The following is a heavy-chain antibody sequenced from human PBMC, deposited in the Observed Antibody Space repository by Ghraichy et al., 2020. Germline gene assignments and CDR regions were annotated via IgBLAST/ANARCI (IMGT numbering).Heavy chain of an antibody. D-gene: IGHD4-23*01. V-gene: IGHV3-48*02. CDR3: ARGSTVVRFYDYDGMDV. CDR1: GFSFSSYS. Sequence: GGSLRLSCVGSGFSFSSYSMNWVRQSPGKGLEWVSYITISGSCKSYADSVGGRFTISRDNAQNLLYLQMNSLRDEDTALYFCARGSTVVRFYDYDGMDVWGPGTTVTVSS. CDR2: ITISGSCK. J-gene: IGHJ6*02.